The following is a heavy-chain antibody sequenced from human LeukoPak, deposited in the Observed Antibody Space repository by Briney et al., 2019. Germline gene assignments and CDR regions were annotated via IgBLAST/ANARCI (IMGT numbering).Heavy chain of an antibody. CDR2: ISSSGSTI. Sequence: GGSLRLSCAASGFTFSSYEMNWVRQAPGKGLEWVSYISSSGSTIYYADSVKGRFTISRDNAKNSLYLQMNSLRAEDTAVYYCARVHGDYGCYDYWGQGTLVTVSS. CDR3: ARVHGDYGCYDY. D-gene: IGHD4-17*01. CDR1: GFTFSSYE. V-gene: IGHV3-48*03. J-gene: IGHJ4*02.